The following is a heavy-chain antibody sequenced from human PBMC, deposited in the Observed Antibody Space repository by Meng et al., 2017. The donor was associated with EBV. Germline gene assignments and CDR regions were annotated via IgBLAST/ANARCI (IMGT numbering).Heavy chain of an antibody. CDR3: ATGFYYYDSSGYYHDDY. CDR1: GFTFSRYG. Sequence: EVQLVESGGGLVKPGGSLSLSLSSPGFTFSRYGMNWVRQAPGKGLEWVSSVSSRSTYIHYADSVKGRFTISRDNAKNSLYLQMNSLRPEDTAVYYCATGFYYYDSSGYYHDDYWGQGILVTVSS. D-gene: IGHD3-22*01. J-gene: IGHJ4*02. CDR2: VSSRSTYI. V-gene: IGHV3-21*02.